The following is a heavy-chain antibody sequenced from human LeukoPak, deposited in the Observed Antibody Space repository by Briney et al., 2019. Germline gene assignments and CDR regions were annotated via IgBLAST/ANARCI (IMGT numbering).Heavy chain of an antibody. D-gene: IGHD3-22*01. CDR2: ISSSGNTI. J-gene: IGHJ4*02. CDR1: GFTFSTYS. V-gene: IGHV3-48*01. Sequence: GGSLRLSCAASGFTFSTYSMNWVRQAPGKGLEWVSYISSSGNTIYYADSVKGRFTISRDNSKNTLYVQVNSLGTEDTAAYYCAKGSYYDSSGSFYFDYWGQGTLVTVSS. CDR3: AKGSYYDSSGSFYFDY.